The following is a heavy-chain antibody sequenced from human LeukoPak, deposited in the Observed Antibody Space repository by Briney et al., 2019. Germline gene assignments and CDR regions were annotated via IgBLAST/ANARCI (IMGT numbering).Heavy chain of an antibody. CDR2: ISSSSSYI. CDR3: ARVGDSSSWYGGIDY. V-gene: IGHV3-21*01. J-gene: IGHJ4*02. CDR1: GFTFSSYS. Sequence: GGSLRLSCAASGFTFSSYSMNWVRQAPGKGLEWVSSISSSSSYIYYADSVKGRFTISRDNAKNSLYLQMSSLRAEDTAVYYCARVGDSSSWYGGIDYWGQGTLVTVSS. D-gene: IGHD6-13*01.